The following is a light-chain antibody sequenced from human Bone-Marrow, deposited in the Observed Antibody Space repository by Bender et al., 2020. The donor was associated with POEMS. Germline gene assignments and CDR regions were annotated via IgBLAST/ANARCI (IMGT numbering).Light chain of an antibody. J-gene: IGLJ2*01. CDR3: SSYTSGSTLVA. V-gene: IGLV2-14*02. CDR1: TSDVGSFNL. CDR2: DVT. Sequence: QSALTQPASVSGSPGQSITISCTGTTSDVGSFNLVSWYQQQPGKAPKFLIYDVTKRPSGVSNRFSGSKSGNAASLTISGLQAEDEADYYCSSYTSGSTLVAFGGGTKLTVL.